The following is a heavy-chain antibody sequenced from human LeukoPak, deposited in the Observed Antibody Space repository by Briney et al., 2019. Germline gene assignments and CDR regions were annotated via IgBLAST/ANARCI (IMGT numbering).Heavy chain of an antibody. V-gene: IGHV3-21*01. Sequence: GGSLRLSCAASGFTFSSYSMTWVRQAPGKGLEWVSSISSSSSYIYYADSVKGRFTISRDNAKNSLHLQMNSLRAEDTAVYYCARGKAPGGGAAAGTRYFDYWGQGTLVTVSS. CDR3: ARGKAPGGGAAAGTRYFDY. D-gene: IGHD6-13*01. CDR1: GFTFSSYS. J-gene: IGHJ4*02. CDR2: ISSSSSYI.